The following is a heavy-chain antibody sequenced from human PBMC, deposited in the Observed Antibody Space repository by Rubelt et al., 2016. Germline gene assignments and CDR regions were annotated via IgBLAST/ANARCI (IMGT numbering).Heavy chain of an antibody. Sequence: EVQLVESGGGLVQPGGSLRLSCAASGFSFNIYEMNWVRQAPGKGLEWVSYITASGGAREYADAVKGRFTGSRDNAKNLLYLQMNNVTDDDTALYYCVRDEYGVGGDPWGQGTLVTVSS. J-gene: IGHJ5*02. CDR1: GFSFNIYE. V-gene: IGHV3-48*03. CDR2: ITASGGAR. CDR3: VRDEYGVGGDP. D-gene: IGHD2/OR15-2a*01.